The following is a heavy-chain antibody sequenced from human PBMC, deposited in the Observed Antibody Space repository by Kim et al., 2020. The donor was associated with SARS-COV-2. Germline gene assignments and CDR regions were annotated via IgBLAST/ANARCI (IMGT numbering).Heavy chain of an antibody. J-gene: IGHJ4*02. CDR3: ATVYSILWSSYFDY. D-gene: IGHD2-21*01. V-gene: IGHV1-24*01. CDR2: FDPEDGET. CDR1: GYTLTELS. Sequence: ASVKVSCKVSGYTLTELSMHWVRQAPGKGLEWMGGFDPEDGETIYAQKFQGRVTMTEDTSTDTAYMELSSLRSEDTAVYYCATVYSILWSSYFDYWGQGTLVTVSS.